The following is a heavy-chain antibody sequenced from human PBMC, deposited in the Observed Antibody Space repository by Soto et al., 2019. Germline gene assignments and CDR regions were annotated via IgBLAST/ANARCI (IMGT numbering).Heavy chain of an antibody. CDR1: GGTFSSYA. D-gene: IGHD3-10*01. CDR3: AKDRGFGESTAPYYYYGMDV. Sequence: SVKVSCKASGGTFSSYAISWVRQAPGQGLEWMGGIIPIFGTANYAQKFQGRVTITADESTNTAYMELSSLRSEDTAVYYCAKDRGFGESTAPYYYYGMDVWGQGTTVTVSS. V-gene: IGHV1-69*13. J-gene: IGHJ6*02. CDR2: IIPIFGTA.